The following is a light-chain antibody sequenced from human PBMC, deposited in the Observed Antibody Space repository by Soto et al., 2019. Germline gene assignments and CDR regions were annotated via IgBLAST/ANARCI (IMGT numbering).Light chain of an antibody. CDR1: QSVSSY. Sequence: EIVWTQSPATLSLSPGERATLSCRASQSVSSYLAWYQQKPGQAPRLLIYDASNRATDIPARFSGSGSGTDFTLTISSLEPEDFAVYYCLQRSGWPWTFGQGTKVEIK. CDR3: LQRSGWPWT. CDR2: DAS. V-gene: IGKV3-11*01. J-gene: IGKJ1*01.